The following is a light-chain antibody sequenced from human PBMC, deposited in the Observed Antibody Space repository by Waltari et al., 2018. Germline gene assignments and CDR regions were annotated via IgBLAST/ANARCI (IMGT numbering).Light chain of an antibody. Sequence: EIVMTQSPATLAVSPGERAPLSCRASQSVSSNLAWYQQKPGQAPRHLIYGASTMATGIPARFSVSGSGTDFTLTISSMQSEDFAVYYCQQYNNWPATFGGGTKVEIK. CDR1: QSVSSN. CDR3: QQYNNWPAT. V-gene: IGKV3-15*01. CDR2: GAS. J-gene: IGKJ4*01.